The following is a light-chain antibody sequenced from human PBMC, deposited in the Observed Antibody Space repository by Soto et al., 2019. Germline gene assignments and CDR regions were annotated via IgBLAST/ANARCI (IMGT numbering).Light chain of an antibody. CDR1: QSISSW. J-gene: IGKJ1*01. V-gene: IGKV1-5*03. CDR3: QQYKTYSRT. CDR2: QAS. Sequence: DIQMTQSPSTLSASVGDRVTITCRASQSISSWLAWYKQKPGKAPELLIYQASTLERGVPSRFSGSGSATEFTLTISSLQPDDFATYYCQQYKTYSRTFGQGTKVDIK.